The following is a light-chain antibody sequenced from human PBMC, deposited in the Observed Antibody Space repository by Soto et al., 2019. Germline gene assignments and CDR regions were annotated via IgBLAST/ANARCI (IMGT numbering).Light chain of an antibody. CDR3: QQYTSNSKYT. Sequence: DIQMNQSPSTLSASVGDRVTITCRASQSISRWLAWYLQRPGKAPKLLIYDASRLESGVPSKFSGSGSGTEFTLTISSLQPDDFATYYCQQYTSNSKYTFGQGTKLEIK. V-gene: IGKV1-5*01. CDR2: DAS. CDR1: QSISRW. J-gene: IGKJ2*01.